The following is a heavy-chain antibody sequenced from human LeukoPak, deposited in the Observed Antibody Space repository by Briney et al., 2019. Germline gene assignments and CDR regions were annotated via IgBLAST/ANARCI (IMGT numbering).Heavy chain of an antibody. V-gene: IGHV3-23*01. CDR2: ISGSGGST. CDR3: AEVVGATTRGYFDY. J-gene: IGHJ4*02. Sequence: GGSLRLSCAASGFTFSSYAMSWVRQAPGKGLEWVSLISGSGGSTYYADSVKGRFTISGDNSKNTLYLQMNSLRAEDTAVYYCAEVVGATTRGYFDYWGQGTLVTVSS. CDR1: GFTFSSYA. D-gene: IGHD1-26*01.